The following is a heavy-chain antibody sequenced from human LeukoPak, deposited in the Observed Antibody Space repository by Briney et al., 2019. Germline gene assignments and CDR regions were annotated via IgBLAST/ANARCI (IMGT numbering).Heavy chain of an antibody. V-gene: IGHV3-23*01. J-gene: IGHJ4*02. Sequence: GGSLRLSCPGSGFTFSNYAMSWVRQAPGKGLEWVSSTKQAGSGSFFADSVKGRFSISRDDSRSVVYLQMNSLSAEDTAVYYCARSGVATCHYWGQGILVTVSS. CDR2: TKQAGSGS. CDR1: GFTFSNYA. D-gene: IGHD4-23*01. CDR3: ARSGVATCHY.